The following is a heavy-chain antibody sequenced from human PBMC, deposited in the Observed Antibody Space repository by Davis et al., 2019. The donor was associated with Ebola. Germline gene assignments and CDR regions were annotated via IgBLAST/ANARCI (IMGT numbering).Heavy chain of an antibody. V-gene: IGHV4-59*01. D-gene: IGHD5-18*01. CDR2: IYYSGST. CDR1: GGSISSYY. CDR3: ARGCAGYGYGFDY. Sequence: GSLRLSCTVSGGSISSYYWSWIRQPPGKGLEWIGYIYYSGSTYYNPSLKSRVTISVDTSKNQFSLKLSSVTAADTAVYYCARGCAGYGYGFDYWGQGTLVTVSS. J-gene: IGHJ4*02.